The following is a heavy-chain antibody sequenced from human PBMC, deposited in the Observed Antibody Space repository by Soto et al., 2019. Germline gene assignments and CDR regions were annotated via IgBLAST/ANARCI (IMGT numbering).Heavy chain of an antibody. CDR3: VRELAAGV. CDR2: IESDGSRT. Sequence: EVQLVESGGGLVQPGGSLRLSCAASGFTFSSHQMHWVRQAPGKGLVWVSRIESDGSRTNYADSVKGRFTISRDNAKNTLFLQMNSLRAEDTAVYYCVRELAAGVWGQGTLVTVSS. V-gene: IGHV3-74*01. CDR1: GFTFSSHQ. D-gene: IGHD6-25*01. J-gene: IGHJ4*02.